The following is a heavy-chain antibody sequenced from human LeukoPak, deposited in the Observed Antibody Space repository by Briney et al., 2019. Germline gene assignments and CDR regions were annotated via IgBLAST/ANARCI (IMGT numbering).Heavy chain of an antibody. CDR3: ARGKDYYGSGRLDYYYGMDV. Sequence: GGSLRLSCAASGITFKNYNMNWVRQAPGKGLEWVAFIGSASSYVFYADSVKGRFTISRDNAKNSLYLQMNSLRAEDTAVYYCARGKDYYGSGRLDYYYGMDVWGQGTTVTVSS. CDR1: GITFKNYN. D-gene: IGHD3-10*01. V-gene: IGHV3-21*01. CDR2: IGSASSYV. J-gene: IGHJ6*02.